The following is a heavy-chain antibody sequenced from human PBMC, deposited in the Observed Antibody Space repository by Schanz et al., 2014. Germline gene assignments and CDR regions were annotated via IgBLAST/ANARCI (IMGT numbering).Heavy chain of an antibody. CDR3: ARHWGYDPSPFFDY. CDR2: IYYNGRP. CDR1: GRSISPYY. J-gene: IGHJ4*02. D-gene: IGHD3-16*01. V-gene: IGHV4-59*08. Sequence: QLQLQESGPGLVKPSETLSLTCTVSGRSISPYYWSWIRQPPGKGLEWIGYIYYNGRPNYNPSLKGRATISLHPPQTHSPLRLPSVTAADTAVYYCARHWGYDPSPFFDYWGQGTLVTVSS.